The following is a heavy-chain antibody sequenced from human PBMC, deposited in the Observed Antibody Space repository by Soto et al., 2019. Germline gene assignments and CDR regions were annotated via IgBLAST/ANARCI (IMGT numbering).Heavy chain of an antibody. J-gene: IGHJ3*02. Sequence: QVQLVESGGGVVQPGRSLRLSCAASGFTFSSYAMHWVRQAPGKGLEWVAVISHDGSNKYYADSVKGRFTISRDNSKNTLYLQMNSMRAEDTAVYYWAREYGIGGAAFDIWGQGTMVTVSS. D-gene: IGHD2-15*01. CDR1: GFTFSSYA. V-gene: IGHV3-30-3*01. CDR3: AREYGIGGAAFDI. CDR2: ISHDGSNK.